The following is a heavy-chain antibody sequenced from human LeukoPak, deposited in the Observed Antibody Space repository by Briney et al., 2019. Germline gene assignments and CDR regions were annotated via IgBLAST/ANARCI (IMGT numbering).Heavy chain of an antibody. Sequence: ASVKVSCKASGYTFTGYYMHWVRQAPGQGLEWMGWINPNSGGTNYAQKFQGRVTMTRDTSISTAYMELSRLRSDDTAVYYCARDWGSTTYYYYYYMDVWGKGTTVTVSS. V-gene: IGHV1-2*02. CDR3: ARDWGSTTYYYYYYMDV. D-gene: IGHD5/OR15-5a*01. CDR2: INPNSGGT. J-gene: IGHJ6*03. CDR1: GYTFTGYY.